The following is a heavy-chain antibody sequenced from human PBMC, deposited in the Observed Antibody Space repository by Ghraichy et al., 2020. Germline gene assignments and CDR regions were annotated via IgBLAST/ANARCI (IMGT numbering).Heavy chain of an antibody. V-gene: IGHV1-18*04. CDR3: ARGINYFDP. CDR1: GYAFTNYG. CDR2: ITTRNGNT. J-gene: IGHJ5*02. D-gene: IGHD1-7*01. Sequence: VKVSCRASGYAFTNYGITWVRQAPGQGLEWMGWITTRNGNTQSAQRLQGRVTMTTDTSTNTVYMELRSLRFDDTAVYYCARGINYFDPWGQGTLVTVSS.